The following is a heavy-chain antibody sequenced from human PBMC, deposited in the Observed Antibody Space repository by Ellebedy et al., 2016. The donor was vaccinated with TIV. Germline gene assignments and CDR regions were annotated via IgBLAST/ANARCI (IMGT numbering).Heavy chain of an antibody. V-gene: IGHV4-61*08. CDR2: IYHSGTT. Sequence: PGGSLRLSCTVSGGSVSNGGFFWNWIRQPPGKGLEWIGYIYHSGTTNYNPSLKSRVTISLDTSKNQFSLHLSSVTAAATAVYYFAREGYDILTGYSGAFDLWGQGTMVTVSS. D-gene: IGHD3-9*01. J-gene: IGHJ3*01. CDR3: AREGYDILTGYSGAFDL. CDR1: GGSVSNGGFF.